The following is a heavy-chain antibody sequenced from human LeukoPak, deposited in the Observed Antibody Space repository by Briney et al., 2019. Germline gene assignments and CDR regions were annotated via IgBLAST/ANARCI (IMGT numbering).Heavy chain of an antibody. CDR1: GYSFTTYW. D-gene: IGHD2-15*01. V-gene: IGHV5-51*01. CDR2: FYPGDSDT. CDR3: ARAKYCSGGSCYAEY. J-gene: IGHJ4*02. Sequence: GESLKISCEASGYSFTTYWIGWVRQMPGRGLEWMGIFYPGDSDTRYSPSFQGQVTISADKSISTAYLQWSSLKASDTAMYYCARAKYCSGGSCYAEYWGQGTLVTVSS.